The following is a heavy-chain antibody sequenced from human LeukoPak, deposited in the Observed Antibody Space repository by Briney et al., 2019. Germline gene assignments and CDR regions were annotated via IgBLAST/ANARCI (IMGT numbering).Heavy chain of an antibody. V-gene: IGHV3-48*01. CDR2: ISAFSSTI. J-gene: IGHJ4*02. Sequence: GGSLRLSCAASKFTFINFSMNWVRQAPGKRPEWVSFISAFSSTIYYADSVKGRFTISRDDGKNSLFLQINSLRAEDTAIYYCARTPTAGFPYYFDYWGQGALVTVSS. D-gene: IGHD2-21*01. CDR3: ARTPTAGFPYYFDY. CDR1: KFTFINFS.